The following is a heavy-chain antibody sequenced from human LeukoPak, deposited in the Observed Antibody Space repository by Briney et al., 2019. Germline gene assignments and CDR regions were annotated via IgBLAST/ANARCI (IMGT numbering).Heavy chain of an antibody. CDR2: TRYDGSNR. D-gene: IGHD3-22*01. CDR3: AKRMSYYDSSPADY. Sequence: GGSLRLSCAASGFTFSNYGMHWVRQAPGKGLEGVAFTRYDGSNRYYADSVKGRFTISRDNFKNTLYLQMNSLRADDTAIYYCAKRMSYYDSSPADYWGQGTLVTVSS. CDR1: GFTFSNYG. V-gene: IGHV3-30*02. J-gene: IGHJ4*02.